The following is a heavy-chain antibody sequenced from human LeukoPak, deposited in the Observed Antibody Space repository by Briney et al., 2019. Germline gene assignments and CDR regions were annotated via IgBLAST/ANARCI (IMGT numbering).Heavy chain of an antibody. CDR2: ISYDGSNK. CDR1: GFTFSSYA. V-gene: IGHV3-30-3*01. Sequence: GGSLRLSCAASGFTFSSYAMHWVRQAPGKGLEWVAVISYDGSNKYYADSVKGRFTISRDNSKNTLYLQMNSLRAEDTAVYYCAKERGIYFDWLYPFDYWGQGTLVTVSS. D-gene: IGHD3-9*01. J-gene: IGHJ4*02. CDR3: AKERGIYFDWLYPFDY.